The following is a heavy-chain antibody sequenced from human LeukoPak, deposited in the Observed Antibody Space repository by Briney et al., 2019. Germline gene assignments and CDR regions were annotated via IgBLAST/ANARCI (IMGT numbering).Heavy chain of an antibody. V-gene: IGHV1-18*01. CDR2: ISAYNGNT. CDR3: ARVEQWPRGHTPDFDY. CDR1: GYTFTSYG. D-gene: IGHD6-19*01. J-gene: IGHJ4*02. Sequence: ASVKVSCKASGYTFTSYGISWVRQAPGQGLEWMGWISAYNGNTNYAQKLQGRVTMTTDTSTSTAYMELRSLRSDDTAVYYCARVEQWPRGHTPDFDYWGQGTLVTVPS.